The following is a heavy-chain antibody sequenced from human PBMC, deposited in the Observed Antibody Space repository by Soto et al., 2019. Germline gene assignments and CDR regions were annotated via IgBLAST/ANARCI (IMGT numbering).Heavy chain of an antibody. CDR3: ARGGYDYVWGSYRPIDY. J-gene: IGHJ4*02. V-gene: IGHV1-69*13. D-gene: IGHD3-16*02. CDR2: IIPIFGTA. CDR1: GGSFRSYA. Sequence: GTSVKLSCEACGGSFRSYAISWVRQAPGQGLEWMGGIIPIFGTANYAQKFQGRVTITADESTSTAYMELSSLRSEDTAVYYCARGGYDYVWGSYRPIDYWGQGTLVTVSS.